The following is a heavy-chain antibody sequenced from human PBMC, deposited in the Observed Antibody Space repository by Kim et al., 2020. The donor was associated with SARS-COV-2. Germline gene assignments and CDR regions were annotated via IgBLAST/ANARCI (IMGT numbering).Heavy chain of an antibody. D-gene: IGHD3-22*01. CDR3: ARDKSTDYYDSRGLDY. Sequence: SVKGRLTISRDNAKNSLYLQMNSLRAEDTAVYYCARDKSTDYYDSRGLDYWGQGTLVTVSS. J-gene: IGHJ4*02. V-gene: IGHV3-11*06.